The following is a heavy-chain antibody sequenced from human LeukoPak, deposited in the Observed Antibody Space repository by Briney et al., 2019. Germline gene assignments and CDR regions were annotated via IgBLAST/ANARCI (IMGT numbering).Heavy chain of an antibody. CDR1: GFTFSSYS. Sequence: GGSLRLSRAASGFTFSSYSMNWVRQAPGKGLEWVSSISSSSSYIYYADSVKGRFTISRDNAKNSLYLQMNSLRAEDTAVYYCARESEDWNYDYWGQGTLVTVSS. V-gene: IGHV3-21*01. D-gene: IGHD1-7*01. CDR2: ISSSSSYI. CDR3: ARESEDWNYDY. J-gene: IGHJ4*02.